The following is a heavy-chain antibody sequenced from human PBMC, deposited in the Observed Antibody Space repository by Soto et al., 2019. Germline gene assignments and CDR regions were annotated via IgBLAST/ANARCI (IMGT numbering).Heavy chain of an antibody. Sequence: SETLSLTCAVYGGSFSGYYWSWIRQPPGKGLEWIGEVNHSGSTNYNPSLKSRVTISVDTSKNQFSLKLSSVTAADTAVYYCASMTIFGVVRFWGQGTLVTVS. CDR1: GGSFSGYY. D-gene: IGHD3-3*01. CDR3: ASMTIFGVVRF. J-gene: IGHJ4*02. V-gene: IGHV4-34*01. CDR2: VNHSGST.